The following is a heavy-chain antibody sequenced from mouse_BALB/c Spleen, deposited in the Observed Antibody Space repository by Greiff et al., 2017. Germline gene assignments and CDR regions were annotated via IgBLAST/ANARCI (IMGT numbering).Heavy chain of an antibody. V-gene: IGHV5-17*02. CDR1: GFTFSSFG. Sequence: EVQGVESGGGLVQPGGSRKLSCAASGFTFSSFGMHWVRQAPEKGLEWVAYISSGSSTIYYADTVKGRFTISRDNPKNTLFLQMTSLRSEDTAMYYCARSEGLDYWGQGTTLTVSS. CDR3: ARSEGLDY. J-gene: IGHJ2*01. CDR2: ISSGSSTI.